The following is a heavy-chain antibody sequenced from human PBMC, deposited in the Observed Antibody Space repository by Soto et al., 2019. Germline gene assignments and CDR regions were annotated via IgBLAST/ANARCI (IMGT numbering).Heavy chain of an antibody. CDR3: AKEMYPRTVLDSSSPWGDY. D-gene: IGHD6-6*01. J-gene: IGHJ4*02. CDR1: GFTFSYYV. CDR2: MSYAGTYK. Sequence: PGGSLRLSCAVSGFTFSYYVMHWVGQAPGKGLEWVAVMSYAGTYKYYADSVKGRFTISRDLSGNTLFLQMNSLRLEDTAVYFCAKEMYPRTVLDSSSPWGDYWGQGTLVTVSS. V-gene: IGHV3-30*18.